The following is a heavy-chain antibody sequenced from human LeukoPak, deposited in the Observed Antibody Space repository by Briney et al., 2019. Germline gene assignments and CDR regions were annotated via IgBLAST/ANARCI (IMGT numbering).Heavy chain of an antibody. CDR1: NDSISSGDYY. V-gene: IGHV4-30-4*01. CDR2: IFHRGGT. Sequence: SETLSLTCTVSNDSISSGDYYWNWIRQPPGQGLEWIGYIFHRGGTSYNPSLKSRILFSVDTSQNQFSLKLNSVTAADTAVYYCVREILYCSGGSCYRGPFDNWGQGTLVTVSS. D-gene: IGHD2-15*01. J-gene: IGHJ4*02. CDR3: VREILYCSGGSCYRGPFDN.